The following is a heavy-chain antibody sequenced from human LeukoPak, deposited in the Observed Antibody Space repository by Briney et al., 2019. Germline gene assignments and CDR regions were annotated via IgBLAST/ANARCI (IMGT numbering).Heavy chain of an antibody. D-gene: IGHD2-2*01. CDR3: ARRLTQYDCFDP. V-gene: IGHV6-1*01. CDR1: GDSVSSNSVT. J-gene: IGHJ5*02. Sequence: SQTLSLTCAISGDSVSSNSVTWNWIRQSPSRGLEWLGRTYYRATWYNDYAVSVRGRITVNPDTSKNQFSLHLNSVTPEDTAVYYCARRLTQYDCFDPWGQGILVTVSS. CDR2: TYYRATWYN.